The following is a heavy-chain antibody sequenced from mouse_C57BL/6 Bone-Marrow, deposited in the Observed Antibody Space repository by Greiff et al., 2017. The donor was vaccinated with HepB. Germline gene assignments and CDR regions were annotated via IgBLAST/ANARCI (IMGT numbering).Heavy chain of an antibody. D-gene: IGHD1-1*01. Sequence: DVHLVESVPGLAKPSQTLSLSCSVTGYSITSDYWNWIRKFPGNKLEYIGYISYSGSTYYNPSLNSRMSITADTSKNQYYLQLNSVTTEDTATYYCARYYYSSSHYFDDWGKGTTLTVSS. CDR2: ISYSGST. CDR1: GYSITSDY. V-gene: IGHV3-8*01. J-gene: IGHJ2*01. CDR3: ARYYYSSSHYFDD.